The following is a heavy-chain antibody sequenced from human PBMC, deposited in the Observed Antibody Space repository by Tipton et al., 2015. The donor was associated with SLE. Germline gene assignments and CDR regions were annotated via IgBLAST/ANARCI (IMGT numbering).Heavy chain of an antibody. D-gene: IGHD2-15*01. Sequence: GSLRLSCVASGFTVSSNYMSWVRQAPGKGLDWVSVLYSGGSTYYADSVKGRFTISRDSTKNTLYLQMNSLRPEDTAVYYCATLWGYCSVGRCYSAFWGQGTLVTVSS. CDR3: ATLWGYCSVGRCYSAF. CDR2: LYSGGST. V-gene: IGHV3-53*05. CDR1: GFTVSSNY. J-gene: IGHJ4*02.